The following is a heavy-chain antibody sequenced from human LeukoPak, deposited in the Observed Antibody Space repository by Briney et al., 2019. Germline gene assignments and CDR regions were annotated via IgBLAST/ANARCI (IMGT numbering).Heavy chain of an antibody. CDR2: INPSGGST. D-gene: IGHD6-19*01. Sequence: EASVKVSCKASGYTFTGYYLHWVRQAPGQGLEWMGIINPSGGSTSYAQKFQGRVTMTRDTSTSTVYMELSSLRSEDTAVYYCARQDSSGWPLLVYYYYYGMDVWGQGTTVTVSS. CDR3: ARQDSSGWPLLVYYYYYGMDV. CDR1: GYTFTGYY. V-gene: IGHV1-46*01. J-gene: IGHJ6*02.